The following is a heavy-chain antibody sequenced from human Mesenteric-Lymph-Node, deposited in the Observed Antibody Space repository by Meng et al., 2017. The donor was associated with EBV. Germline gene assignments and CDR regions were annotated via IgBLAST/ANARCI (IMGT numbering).Heavy chain of an antibody. CDR2: INYSGST. J-gene: IGHJ4*02. V-gene: IGHV4-39*07. CDR3: ASRGYSDGWTFDS. CDR1: GGSISFSSYY. Sequence: QLQLQESRPGLGQPSTTLSLTCTVSGGSISFSSYYWAWIRQPPGKGLEWIGTINYSGSTYYNPSLKSRVTMSVDTSKNQFSLKLSSVTAADTAVYYCASRGYSDGWTFDSWGQGTLVTVSS. D-gene: IGHD5-18*01.